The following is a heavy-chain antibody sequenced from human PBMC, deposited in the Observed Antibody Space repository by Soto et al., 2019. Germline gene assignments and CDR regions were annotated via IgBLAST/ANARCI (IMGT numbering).Heavy chain of an antibody. D-gene: IGHD5-18*01. CDR2: ISGSGGST. CDR1: GFTFSSYA. Sequence: GGSLRLSCAASGFTFSSYAMSWVRQAPGKGLEWVSAISGSGGSTYYADSVKGRFTISRDNSKNTVYMQMNSLRAEDTAVYYCAKDPVHNYGPYYFDYWGQGTLVTVSS. CDR3: AKDPVHNYGPYYFDY. V-gene: IGHV3-23*01. J-gene: IGHJ4*02.